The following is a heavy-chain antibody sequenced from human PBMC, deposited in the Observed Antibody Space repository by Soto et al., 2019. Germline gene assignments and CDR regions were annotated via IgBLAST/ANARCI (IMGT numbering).Heavy chain of an antibody. V-gene: IGHV3-30*18. Sequence: QVQLVESGGGVVQPGRSLRLSCAASGFTFSSYVMHWVRQAPGKGLEWVAVVSNDGSNKDYADSVKGRFTISRDNSKNTLYLQMYSLRAEDTAVYYCAKVLLTYTSGWYHPHFDYWGQGTLVTVSS. CDR1: GFTFSSYV. D-gene: IGHD6-19*01. J-gene: IGHJ4*02. CDR2: VSNDGSNK. CDR3: AKVLLTYTSGWYHPHFDY.